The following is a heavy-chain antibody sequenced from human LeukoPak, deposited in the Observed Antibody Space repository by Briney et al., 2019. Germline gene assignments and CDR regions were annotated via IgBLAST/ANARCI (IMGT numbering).Heavy chain of an antibody. J-gene: IGHJ5*02. CDR3: ARDSYGTSGYQGWFDP. Sequence: GGSLRLSCVVSGFTFSDYHMNWVRQAPGKGLEWVANINQDGSEKYYVDSVKGRFTISRDNAKNSLYLQMNSLRAEDTAVYYCARDSYGTSGYQGWFDPWGQGTLVTVSS. D-gene: IGHD5-12*01. V-gene: IGHV3-7*01. CDR1: GFTFSDYH. CDR2: INQDGSEK.